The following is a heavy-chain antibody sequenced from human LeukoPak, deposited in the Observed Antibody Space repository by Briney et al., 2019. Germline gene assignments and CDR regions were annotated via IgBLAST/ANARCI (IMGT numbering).Heavy chain of an antibody. CDR3: ARVDIYYGSGSYGSFDP. Sequence: GASVKVSCKASGYTFSDYYIYWLRQAPGQGLEWMGWIHCKDGVTKYAEIFEGRVTMTRDTSIDTVYMELRGLTSDDTAVYYCARVDIYYGSGSYGSFDPWGQGTLVTVSS. V-gene: IGHV1-2*02. CDR2: IHCKDGVT. J-gene: IGHJ5*02. CDR1: GYTFSDYY. D-gene: IGHD3-10*01.